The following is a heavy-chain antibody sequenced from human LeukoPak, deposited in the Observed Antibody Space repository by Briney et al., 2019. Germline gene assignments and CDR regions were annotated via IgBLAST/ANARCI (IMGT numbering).Heavy chain of an antibody. Sequence: GGSLRLSCASSGFSFSGYAMSWVRQAAGKGLELVSIISGSGASAFYADSVKGRFIASKDTASNTVYLQMNRLSAEDTAVYYCAKGSRGYTHYYFDYWGQGTLVTVSS. J-gene: IGHJ4*02. CDR1: GFSFSGYA. CDR2: ISGSGASA. CDR3: AKGSRGYTHYYFDY. D-gene: IGHD2-15*01. V-gene: IGHV3-23*01.